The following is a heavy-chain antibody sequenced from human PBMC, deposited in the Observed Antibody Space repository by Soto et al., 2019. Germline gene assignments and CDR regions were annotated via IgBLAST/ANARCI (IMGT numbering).Heavy chain of an antibody. V-gene: IGHV3-23*01. CDR1: GFTFSSYA. CDR2: ISGSGGST. J-gene: IGHJ5*02. CDR3: AKVGRSHRRTLNWFDP. Sequence: GGSLRLSCAASGFTFSSYAMSWVRQAPGKGLEWVSAISGSGGSTYYADSVKGRFTISRDNSKNTLYLQMNSLRAEDTAVYYCAKVGRSHRRTLNWFDPWGQGTLVTVSS. D-gene: IGHD2-15*01.